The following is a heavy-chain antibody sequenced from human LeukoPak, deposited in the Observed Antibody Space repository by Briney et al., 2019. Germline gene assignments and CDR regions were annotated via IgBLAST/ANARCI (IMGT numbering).Heavy chain of an antibody. CDR3: ARSHSSGSYGWGY. J-gene: IGHJ4*02. CDR2: IKQDGSEK. Sequence: GGSLRLSCAASGFTFSSYWMSWVRQAPGKGLEWVANIKQDGSEKYYVDSVKGRFTISRDNAKNSLYLQMNSLRAEDTAVNYCARSHSSGSYGWGYWGQGTLVTVSS. V-gene: IGHV3-7*01. CDR1: GFTFSSYW. D-gene: IGHD1-26*01.